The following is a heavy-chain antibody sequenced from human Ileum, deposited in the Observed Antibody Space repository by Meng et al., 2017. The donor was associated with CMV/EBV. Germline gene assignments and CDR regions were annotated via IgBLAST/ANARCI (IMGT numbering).Heavy chain of an antibody. V-gene: IGHV3-15*01. CDR2: IKSISDGGTT. CDR1: GFTFSNAW. J-gene: IGHJ6*02. D-gene: IGHD1-26*01. CDR3: AKDRHSGSYGGMDV. Sequence: GESLKISCATSGFTFSNAWMSWVRQAPGKGLEWVGRIKSISDGGTTDYAAPVKGRFTISRDDSKNTLYLQMNSLRAEDTAVYYCAKDRHSGSYGGMDVWGQGTTVTVSS.